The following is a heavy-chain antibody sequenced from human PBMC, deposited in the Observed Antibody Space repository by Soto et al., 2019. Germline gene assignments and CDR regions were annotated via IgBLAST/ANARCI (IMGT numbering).Heavy chain of an antibody. D-gene: IGHD6-19*01. CDR2: ISSSSTYI. Sequence: GGSLRLSCAASGFTFSSYTMNWVRQAPGKGLEWVSSISSSSTYIYYADSVKGRFTISRDNAENSLYLHMSSLRAEDTVIYYCAREAGTVYYYYGLDVWGQGTTVTVSS. CDR3: AREAGTVYYYYGLDV. V-gene: IGHV3-21*01. J-gene: IGHJ6*02. CDR1: GFTFSSYT.